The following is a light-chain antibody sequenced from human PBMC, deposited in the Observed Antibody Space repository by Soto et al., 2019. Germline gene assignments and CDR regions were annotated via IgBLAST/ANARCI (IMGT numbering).Light chain of an antibody. CDR1: QSVSTTY. V-gene: IGKV3-20*01. CDR2: GAS. CDR3: QQYGRPPKT. Sequence: EIVLTQSPGTLSLSPVERATLSCMTSQSVSTTYLAWYQQKPGQAPRLLIYGASTRATGIPARFSGSGSGTDFTLTISRLEPEDFAVYFCQQYGRPPKTFGQGTRWIS. J-gene: IGKJ1*01.